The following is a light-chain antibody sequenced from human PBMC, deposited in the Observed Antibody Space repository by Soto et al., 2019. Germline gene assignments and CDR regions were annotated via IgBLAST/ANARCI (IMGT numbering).Light chain of an antibody. CDR3: CSYAGSSTYV. J-gene: IGLJ1*01. CDR2: EDS. CDR1: SSDFGSYNL. V-gene: IGLV2-23*01. Sequence: QSALTQPASVSGSPGQSITISCTGTSSDFGSYNLVSWYRQHPGKAPKLMIYEDSKRPSGVSNRFSGSKSGNTASLTISGLQAEDDADYYCCSYAGSSTYVFGTGTKLTVL.